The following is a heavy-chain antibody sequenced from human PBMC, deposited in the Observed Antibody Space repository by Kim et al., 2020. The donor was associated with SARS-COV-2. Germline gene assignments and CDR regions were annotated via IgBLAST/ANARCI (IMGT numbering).Heavy chain of an antibody. CDR3: ARDWGGTYYDILTGYYQNWFDP. V-gene: IGHV1-18*04. J-gene: IGHJ5*02. D-gene: IGHD3-9*01. Sequence: ASVKVSCKASGYTFTSYGISWVRQAPGQGLEWMGWISAYNGNTNYAQKLQGRVTMTTDTSTSTAYMELRSLRSDDTAVYYCARDWGGTYYDILTGYYQNWFDPWGQGTLVTVSS. CDR2: ISAYNGNT. CDR1: GYTFTSYG.